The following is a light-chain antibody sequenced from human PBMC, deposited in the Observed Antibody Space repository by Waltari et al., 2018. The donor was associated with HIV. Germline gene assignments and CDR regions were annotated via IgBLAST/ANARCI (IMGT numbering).Light chain of an antibody. J-gene: IGKJ2*01. CDR1: QSISSY. CDR3: QQSYSTPHT. V-gene: IGKV1-39*01. CDR2: AAS. Sequence: DIQMTQSPSSLYASVGDRVTIPCRASQSISSYLNWHQQKAGKAPKLLIYAASSLQSGVPSRFSGSGSGTDFTLTISSLQPEDFATYYCQQSYSTPHTFGQGTKLEIK.